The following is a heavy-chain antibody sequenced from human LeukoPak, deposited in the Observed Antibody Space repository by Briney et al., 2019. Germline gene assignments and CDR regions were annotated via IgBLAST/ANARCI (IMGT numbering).Heavy chain of an antibody. CDR3: ARDTGDYYGSGSYYNP. D-gene: IGHD3-10*01. CDR2: INPNSGGT. J-gene: IGHJ5*02. CDR1: GYTFTSYY. V-gene: IGHV1-2*02. Sequence: ASVKVSCKASGYTFTSYYMHWVRQAPGQGLEWMGWINPNSGGTNYAQKFQGRVTMTRDTSISTAYMELSRLRSDDTAVYYCARDTGDYYGSGSYYNPWGQGTLVTVSS.